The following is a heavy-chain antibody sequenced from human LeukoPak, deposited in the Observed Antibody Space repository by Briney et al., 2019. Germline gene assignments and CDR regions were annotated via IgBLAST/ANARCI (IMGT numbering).Heavy chain of an antibody. J-gene: IGHJ6*03. CDR3: TRRVYSSSSAYYYYYMGV. D-gene: IGHD6-6*01. V-gene: IGHV3-7*03. CDR2: IKQDGSEK. Sequence: GGSLRLSCAASGFTFSSYLMTWVRQAPGKGLEWVANIKQDGSEKYYVDSVKGRFTISRDDSKNTAYLQMNSLKTEDTAVYYCTRRVYSSSSAYYYYYMGVWGKGTTVTVSS. CDR1: GFTFSSYL.